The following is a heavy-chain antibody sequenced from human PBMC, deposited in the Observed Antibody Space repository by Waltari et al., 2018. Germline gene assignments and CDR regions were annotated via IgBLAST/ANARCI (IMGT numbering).Heavy chain of an antibody. J-gene: IGHJ6*02. Sequence: ASGFTFSSYAMHWVRQAPGKGLEWVAVISYDGSNKYYADSVKGRFTISRDNSKNTLYLQMNSLRAEDTAVYYCARGLTTVTTLGMDVWGQGTTVTVSS. CDR1: GFTFSSYA. D-gene: IGHD4-17*01. V-gene: IGHV3-30-3*01. CDR3: ARGLTTVTTLGMDV. CDR2: ISYDGSNK.